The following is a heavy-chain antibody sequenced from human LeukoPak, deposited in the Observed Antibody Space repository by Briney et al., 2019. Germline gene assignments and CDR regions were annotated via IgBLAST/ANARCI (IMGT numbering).Heavy chain of an antibody. CDR2: VRSKAYGGTT. CDR1: GFTFGDHA. D-gene: IGHD2-15*01. J-gene: IGHJ6*04. Sequence: GGSLRLSCTASGFTFGDHAMTWVRQAPGKGLEWVGFVRSKAYGGTTDYAASVKGRFTISRDDSKSIAYLQMNSLKTEDTAVYYCAKDLVVKGMDVWGKGTTVTVSS. CDR3: AKDLVVKGMDV. V-gene: IGHV3-49*04.